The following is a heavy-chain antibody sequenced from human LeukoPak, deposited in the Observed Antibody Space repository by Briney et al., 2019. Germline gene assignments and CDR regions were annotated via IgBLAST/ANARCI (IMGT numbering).Heavy chain of an antibody. Sequence: SETLSLTCTVSGGSINSYSWSWIRQPPGKALGWIGYIYYSGGTNYNPSLKSRVTISLDTSKNHFSLKLSSVTAADTAVYYCARVAYGSGSYCFDYWGQGALVTVSS. CDR2: IYYSGGT. V-gene: IGHV4-59*01. CDR1: GGSINSYS. J-gene: IGHJ4*02. CDR3: ARVAYGSGSYCFDY. D-gene: IGHD3-10*01.